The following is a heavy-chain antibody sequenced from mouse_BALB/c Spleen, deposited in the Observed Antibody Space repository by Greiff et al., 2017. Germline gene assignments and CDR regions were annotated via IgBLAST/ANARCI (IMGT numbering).Heavy chain of an antibody. D-gene: IGHD2-10*02. CDR2: IYPGNSDT. CDR3: TRRYGNYSYWYFDV. V-gene: IGHV1-5*01. Sequence: VHVKQSGTVLARPGASVKMSCKASGYTFTSYWMHWVKQRPGQGLEWIGAIYPGNSDTSYNQKFKGKAKLTAVTSTSTAYMELSSLTNEDSAVYYCTRRYGNYSYWYFDVWGAGTTVTVSS. J-gene: IGHJ1*01. CDR1: GYTFTSYW.